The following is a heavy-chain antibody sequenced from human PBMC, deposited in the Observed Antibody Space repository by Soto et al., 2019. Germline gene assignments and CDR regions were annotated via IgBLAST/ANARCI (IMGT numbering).Heavy chain of an antibody. V-gene: IGHV1-18*01. CDR1: GYTFTSYG. CDR3: ARMLGYCSGGSCYSGEGYDY. CDR2: ISPYNGKA. D-gene: IGHD2-15*01. J-gene: IGHJ4*02. Sequence: ASVKVSCKASGYTFTSYGISWVRQAPGQGLEWMGWISPYNGKANYAQKFQGRVTITADESTSTAYMELSSLRSEDTAVYYCARMLGYCSGGSCYSGEGYDYWGQGTLVTVSS.